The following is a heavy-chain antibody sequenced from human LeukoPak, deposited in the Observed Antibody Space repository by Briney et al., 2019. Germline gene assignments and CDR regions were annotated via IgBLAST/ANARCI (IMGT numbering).Heavy chain of an antibody. CDR2: ISAYNGNT. Sequence: ASVKVSCKASGYTFTSYGISWVRQAPGQGLEWMGWISAYNGNTNYAQKLQGRVTMTRNTSISTAYMELSSLRSEDTAVYYCAREYYYDSSGYYSYWGQGTLVTVSS. CDR1: GYTFTSYG. V-gene: IGHV1-18*01. CDR3: AREYYYDSSGYYSY. J-gene: IGHJ4*02. D-gene: IGHD3-22*01.